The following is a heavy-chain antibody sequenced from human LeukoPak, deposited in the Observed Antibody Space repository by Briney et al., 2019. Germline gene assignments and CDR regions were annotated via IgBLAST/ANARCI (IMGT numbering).Heavy chain of an antibody. D-gene: IGHD3-16*01. J-gene: IGHJ3*02. V-gene: IGHV1-18*01. CDR2: ISAYNGNT. CDR3: AKIDLTSWGSGMAFDI. Sequence: ASVKVSCKASGYTFTSYGISWVRQAPGQGLEWMGWISAYNGNTNYAQKLQGRVTMTTDTSTSTAYMELRSLRSDDTAVYYCAKIDLTSWGSGMAFDIWAKGQWSPSLQ. CDR1: GYTFTSYG.